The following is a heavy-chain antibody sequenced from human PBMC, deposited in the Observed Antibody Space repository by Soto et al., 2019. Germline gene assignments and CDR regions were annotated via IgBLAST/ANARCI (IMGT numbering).Heavy chain of an antibody. CDR3: ARAGPYAYYYYYMDV. CDR2: ISSSSSYI. Sequence: SLRLSCAASGFTFSSYSMNWVRQAPGKGLEWVSSISSSSSYIYYADSVKGRFTISRDSAKNSLYLQMNSLRAEDTAVYYCARAGPYAYYYYYMDVWGKGTTVTVSS. V-gene: IGHV3-21*01. D-gene: IGHD4-17*01. CDR1: GFTFSSYS. J-gene: IGHJ6*03.